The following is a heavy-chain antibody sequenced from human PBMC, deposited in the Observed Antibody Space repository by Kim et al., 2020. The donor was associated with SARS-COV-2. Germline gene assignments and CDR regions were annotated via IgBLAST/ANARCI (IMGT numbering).Heavy chain of an antibody. D-gene: IGHD6-19*01. J-gene: IGHJ6*02. CDR2: ISWNSGSI. Sequence: GGSLRLSCAASGFTFDDYAMHWVRQAPGKGLEWVSGISWNSGSIGYADSVKGRFTISRDNAKNSLYLQMNSLRAEDTALYYCAKDDSGCYYYYGMDVWGQGTTVTVSS. CDR3: AKDDSGCYYYYGMDV. CDR1: GFTFDDYA. V-gene: IGHV3-9*01.